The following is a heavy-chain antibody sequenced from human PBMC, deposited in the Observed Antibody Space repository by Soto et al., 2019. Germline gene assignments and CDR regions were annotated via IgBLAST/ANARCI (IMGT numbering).Heavy chain of an antibody. CDR1: GYTLTSYG. Sequence: ASVTVSCTASGYTLTSYGISWVRQAPGQGLEWMGWISAYNGNTNYAQKLQGRVTMTTDTSTSTAYMELRSLRSDDTAVYYCAREDPQDSSYGMDVWGQGTTVTVSS. V-gene: IGHV1-18*01. CDR2: ISAYNGNT. CDR3: AREDPQDSSYGMDV. J-gene: IGHJ6*02.